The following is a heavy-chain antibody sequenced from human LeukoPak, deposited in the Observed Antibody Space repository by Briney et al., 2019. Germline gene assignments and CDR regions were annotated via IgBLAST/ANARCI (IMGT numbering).Heavy chain of an antibody. Sequence: GALRLSFAASGFAFSNYWMNWSRPVPEKGRLWVSRINRDGTTRNYSEYVKGGFTVSRENSKKTLYLQINSLRAEDTAVYYCVSDSEGRSGGDSWGQGSLVTVSS. CDR1: GFAFSNYW. CDR3: VSDSEGRSGGDS. J-gene: IGHJ4*02. V-gene: IGHV3-74*01. D-gene: IGHD1-26*01. CDR2: INRDGTTR.